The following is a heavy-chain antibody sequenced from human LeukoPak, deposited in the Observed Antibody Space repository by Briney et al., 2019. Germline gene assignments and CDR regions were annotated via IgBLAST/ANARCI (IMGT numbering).Heavy chain of an antibody. J-gene: IGHJ3*02. V-gene: IGHV3-11*04. Sequence: GGSLRLSCAASGFTFSDYYMSWIRQAPRKGLEWVSYISSSGSTIYYADSVKGRFTISRDNAKNSLYLQMNSLRAEDTAVYYCARDVGRWLQLLAFDIWGQGTMVTVSS. CDR1: GFTFSDYY. CDR2: ISSSGSTI. CDR3: ARDVGRWLQLLAFDI. D-gene: IGHD5-24*01.